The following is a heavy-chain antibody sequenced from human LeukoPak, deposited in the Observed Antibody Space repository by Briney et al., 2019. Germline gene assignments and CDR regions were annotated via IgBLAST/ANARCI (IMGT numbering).Heavy chain of an antibody. CDR3: ARQSSGYYYVWFDR. Sequence: PSETLSLTCTVSGGSIVDSSYYWARLRQPPGKGLEWIATIFYTGNTHYNPSLKSRVTMSVDTVKNRFSLNLSSVTAADTAVYHCARQSSGYYYVWFDRWGQGTLVTVSS. CDR1: GGSIVDSSYY. D-gene: IGHD3-22*01. V-gene: IGHV4-39*01. CDR2: IFYTGNT. J-gene: IGHJ5*02.